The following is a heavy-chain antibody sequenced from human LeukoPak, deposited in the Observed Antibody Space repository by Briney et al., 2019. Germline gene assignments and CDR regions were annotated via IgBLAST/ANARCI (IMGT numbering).Heavy chain of an antibody. CDR2: IYYSGST. Sequence: SETLSLTCTVPGDSFSSYYWTWIRQTPGKGLEWIGYIYYSGSTNYNPSLRSRVTISADTSKNQFSLNLRSVTAADTAVYYCARDRGAPGATANWYFDRWGRGTLVTVSS. V-gene: IGHV4-59*01. CDR3: ARDRGAPGATANWYFDR. J-gene: IGHJ2*01. CDR1: GDSFSSYY. D-gene: IGHD1-26*01.